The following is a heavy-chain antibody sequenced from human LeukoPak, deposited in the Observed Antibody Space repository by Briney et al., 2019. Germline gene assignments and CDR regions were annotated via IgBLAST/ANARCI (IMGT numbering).Heavy chain of an antibody. CDR1: GGSFSGYY. CDR2: VNHSGST. Sequence: SETLSLTCAVYGGSFSGYYWSWIRQAPGKGLEWLGEVNHSGSTNYNPSLKSRVTISADTSKNQFSLKLNSVTAADTAVYYCARDYGSGSYYLLPYFDYWGQGTLVTVSS. D-gene: IGHD3-10*01. J-gene: IGHJ4*02. CDR3: ARDYGSGSYYLLPYFDY. V-gene: IGHV4-34*01.